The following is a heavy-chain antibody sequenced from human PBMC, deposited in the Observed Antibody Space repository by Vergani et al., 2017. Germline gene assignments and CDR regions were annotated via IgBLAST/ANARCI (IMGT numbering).Heavy chain of an antibody. D-gene: IGHD3-10*01. CDR2: ISSSSSYI. Sequence: EVQLVESGGGLVKPGGSLRLSCAASGFTFSSYSMNWVRQAPGKGLEWVSSISSSSSYIYYADSVKGRFTISRDNAKNSLYLQMNSLRAEDTAVYYCARDHGLWFGELSYFDYWGQGTLVTVSS. CDR1: GFTFSSYS. J-gene: IGHJ4*02. CDR3: ARDHGLWFGELSYFDY. V-gene: IGHV3-21*01.